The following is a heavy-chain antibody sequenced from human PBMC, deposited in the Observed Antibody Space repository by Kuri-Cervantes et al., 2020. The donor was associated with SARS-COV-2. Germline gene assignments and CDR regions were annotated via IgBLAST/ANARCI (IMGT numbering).Heavy chain of an antibody. Sequence: GESLKISCAASGFAFSSYWMSWVRQAPGKGLEWVAVISYDGSNKYYADSVKGRFTISRDNSRNTLYLQMNSLRDEDTAVYYCARHNYGSGPPDYWGQGTLVTVSS. J-gene: IGHJ4*02. V-gene: IGHV3-30*12. CDR3: ARHNYGSGPPDY. D-gene: IGHD3-10*01. CDR1: GFAFSSYW. CDR2: ISYDGSNK.